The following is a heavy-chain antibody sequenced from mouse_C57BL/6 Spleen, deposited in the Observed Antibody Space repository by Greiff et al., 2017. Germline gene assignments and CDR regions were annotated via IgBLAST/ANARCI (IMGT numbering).Heavy chain of an antibody. Sequence: QVQLKQPGAELVRPGSSVKLSCKASGYTFTSYWMHWVKQRPIQGLEWIGNIDPSDSETHYNQKFKDKATLTVDKSSSTAYMQLSSLTSEDSAVYYCARWRDYGGYFDYWGQGTTLTVSS. V-gene: IGHV1-52*01. CDR2: IDPSDSET. D-gene: IGHD1-1*02. J-gene: IGHJ2*01. CDR1: GYTFTSYW. CDR3: ARWRDYGGYFDY.